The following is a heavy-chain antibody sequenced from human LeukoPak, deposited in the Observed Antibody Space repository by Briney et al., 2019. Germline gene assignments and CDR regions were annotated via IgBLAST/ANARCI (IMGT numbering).Heavy chain of an antibody. CDR3: ARIKIFGQAFDI. Sequence: PSETLSLTCTVSGGSISSSSYYWGWIRQPPGKGLEWIGSIYYSGSTYYNPSLNSRVTISVDTSKNQFSLKLSSVTAADTAVYYCARIKIFGQAFDIWGQGTMVTVSS. D-gene: IGHD3/OR15-3a*01. V-gene: IGHV4-39*01. J-gene: IGHJ3*02. CDR1: GGSISSSSYY. CDR2: IYYSGST.